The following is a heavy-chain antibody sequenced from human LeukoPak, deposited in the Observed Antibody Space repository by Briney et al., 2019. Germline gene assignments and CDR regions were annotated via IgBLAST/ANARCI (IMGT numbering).Heavy chain of an antibody. Sequence: SVKVSCKASGGTFSSYAISWVRQAPGQGLESMGGIFPIFGTANYAQKFQGRVTITADESTSTAYMELSSLRSEDTAVYYCARSLGYSNYYYYYYMDVWGKGTTVTVSS. CDR2: IFPIFGTA. CDR3: ARSLGYSNYYYYYYMDV. D-gene: IGHD4-11*01. V-gene: IGHV1-69*01. CDR1: GGTFSSYA. J-gene: IGHJ6*03.